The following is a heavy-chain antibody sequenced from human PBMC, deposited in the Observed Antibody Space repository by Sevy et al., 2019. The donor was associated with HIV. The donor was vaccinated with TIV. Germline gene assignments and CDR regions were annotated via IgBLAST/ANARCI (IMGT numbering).Heavy chain of an antibody. V-gene: IGHV1-8*02. D-gene: IGHD6-19*01. Sequence: ASVKVSCEAYGFNFRSYDIYWVRQAPGQGLEWMGWMNTNTGNTGFAQKFQGRVTMTRNSSISTAYMELSNLRSEDTAVYYCARVSGWHLRYGLDVWGQGTTVTVSS. CDR1: GFNFRSYD. CDR2: MNTNTGNT. J-gene: IGHJ6*02. CDR3: ARVSGWHLRYGLDV.